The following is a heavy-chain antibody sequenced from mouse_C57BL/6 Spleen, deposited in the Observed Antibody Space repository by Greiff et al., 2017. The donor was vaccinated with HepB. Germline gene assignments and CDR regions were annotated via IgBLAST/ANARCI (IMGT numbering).Heavy chain of an antibody. Sequence: EVNLVESGGGLVQPKGSLKLSCAASGFSFNTYAMNWVRQAPGKGLEWVARIRSKSNNYATYYADSVKDRFTISRDDSESMLYLQMNNLKTEDTAMYYCVRHATVDAMDYWGQGTSVTVSS. CDR3: VRHATVDAMDY. D-gene: IGHD1-1*01. J-gene: IGHJ4*01. V-gene: IGHV10-1*01. CDR2: IRSKSNNYAT. CDR1: GFSFNTYA.